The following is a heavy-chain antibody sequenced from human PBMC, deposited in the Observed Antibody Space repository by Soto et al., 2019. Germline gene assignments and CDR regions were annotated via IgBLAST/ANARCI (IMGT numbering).Heavy chain of an antibody. CDR1: GYTFTSYD. D-gene: IGHD3-9*01. Sequence: ASVKVSCKASGYTFTSYDINWVRQATGQGLEWMGWMNPNSGNTGYAQKFQGRVTMTRNTSISTAYMELSSLRSEDTAVYYCARGHFTGSDYYHYYGMDVWGQGTTVTVSS. V-gene: IGHV1-8*01. J-gene: IGHJ6*02. CDR3: ARGHFTGSDYYHYYGMDV. CDR2: MNPNSGNT.